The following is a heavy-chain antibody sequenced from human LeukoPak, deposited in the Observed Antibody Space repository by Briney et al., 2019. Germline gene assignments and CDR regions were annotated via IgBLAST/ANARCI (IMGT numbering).Heavy chain of an antibody. CDR1: GFTFSSYS. CDR3: ANYYGSGSFRNWFDP. Sequence: GGSLRLSCAASGFTFSSYSMNWVRQAPGKGLEWVSYISSSSSTIYYADSVKGRFTISRDNAENSLYLQMNSLRAEDTAVYYCANYYGSGSFRNWFDPWGQGTLVTVSS. CDR2: ISSSSSTI. J-gene: IGHJ5*02. V-gene: IGHV3-48*04. D-gene: IGHD3-10*01.